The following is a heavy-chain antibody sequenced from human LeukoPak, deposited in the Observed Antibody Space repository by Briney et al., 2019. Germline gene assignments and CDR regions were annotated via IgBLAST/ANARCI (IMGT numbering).Heavy chain of an antibody. J-gene: IGHJ5*02. CDR1: GGSISSSSYY. CDR2: INYSGST. V-gene: IGHV4-39*07. Sequence: SETLSLTCTVSGGSISSSSYYWGWIRQPPGKGLEWIGSINYSGSTYYNPSLKSRVTMSVDTSKNQSSLKLSSVTAADTAVYYCARIGPDHNWFDPWGQGTLVTVSS. CDR3: ARIGPDHNWFDP.